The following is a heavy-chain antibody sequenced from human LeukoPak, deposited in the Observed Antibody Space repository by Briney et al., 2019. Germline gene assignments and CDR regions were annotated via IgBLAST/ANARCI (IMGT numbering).Heavy chain of an antibody. Sequence: GESLKISCKGSGYSFTSYWIGWVRQMPGKGLEWMGIIYPGDSDTRYSPSFQGQVTISADKSISTAYLQWSSLKASDTAMYYCARGLAPTAMVDGYYFDYWGQGTLVTASS. J-gene: IGHJ4*02. CDR3: ARGLAPTAMVDGYYFDY. D-gene: IGHD5-18*01. CDR2: IYPGDSDT. V-gene: IGHV5-51*01. CDR1: GYSFTSYW.